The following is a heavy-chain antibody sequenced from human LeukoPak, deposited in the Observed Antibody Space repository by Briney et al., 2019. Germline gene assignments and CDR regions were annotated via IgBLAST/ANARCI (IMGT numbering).Heavy chain of an antibody. J-gene: IGHJ4*02. Sequence: SETLSLTCTVSGGSISSSSYYWGWIRQPPGTGLEWIGSIYYSGSTYYNPSLKSRVTISVDTSKNQFSLKLSSVTAADTAVYYCARHPFASPFDYWGQGTLVTVSS. CDR1: GGSISSSSYY. D-gene: IGHD2-21*01. CDR3: ARHPFASPFDY. V-gene: IGHV4-39*01. CDR2: IYYSGST.